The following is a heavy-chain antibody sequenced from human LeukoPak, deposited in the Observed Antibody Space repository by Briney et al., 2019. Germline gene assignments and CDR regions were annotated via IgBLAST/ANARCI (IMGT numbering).Heavy chain of an antibody. CDR1: GGSIGSYY. V-gene: IGHV4-59*01. D-gene: IGHD2-21*02. Sequence: SETLSLTCTVSGGSIGSYYWGWIRQPPGKGLEWIGYIYYSGSTNYNPSLKSRVTISVDTSKNQFSLKLSSVTAADTAVYYCARWQAYCGGDCMYYFDYWGQGTLVTVSS. CDR2: IYYSGST. CDR3: ARWQAYCGGDCMYYFDY. J-gene: IGHJ4*02.